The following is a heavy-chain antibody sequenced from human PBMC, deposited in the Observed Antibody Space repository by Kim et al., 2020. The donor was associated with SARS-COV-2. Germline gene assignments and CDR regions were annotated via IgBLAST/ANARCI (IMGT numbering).Heavy chain of an antibody. J-gene: IGHJ4*02. Sequence: ADSGKGQFTISRDNSNNTLYLQMNSLRAEDTAVYYCARGGYSSGVPYYFDYWGQGTLVTVSS. V-gene: IGHV3-53*01. CDR3: ARGGYSSGVPYYFDY. D-gene: IGHD5-18*01.